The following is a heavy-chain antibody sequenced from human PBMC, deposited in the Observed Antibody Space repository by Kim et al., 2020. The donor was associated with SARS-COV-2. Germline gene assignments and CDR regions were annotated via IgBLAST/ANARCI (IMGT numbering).Heavy chain of an antibody. D-gene: IGHD3-22*01. CDR1: GYTFTSYG. Sequence: ASVKVSCKASGYTFTSYGISWVRQAPGQGLEWMGWISAYNGNTNYAQKLQGRVTMTTDTSTSTAYMELRSLRSDDTAVYYCARLDYYDSSGYHDYWGQGTLVTVSS. J-gene: IGHJ4*02. V-gene: IGHV1-18*01. CDR2: ISAYNGNT. CDR3: ARLDYYDSSGYHDY.